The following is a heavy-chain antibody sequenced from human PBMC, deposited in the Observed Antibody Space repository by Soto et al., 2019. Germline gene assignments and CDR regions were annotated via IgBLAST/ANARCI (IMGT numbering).Heavy chain of an antibody. J-gene: IGHJ4*02. Sequence: QVQLQESGPGLVKSSGTLSLTCTVSGGSISTSQWWSWLRQPPGKGLEWIGEIYHSGSSNYNASLKSRFTISVDKSKNQFSLKVNSVAAADTAVYYCASKTYESKGTFDYWGQGTLVTVSS. V-gene: IGHV4-4*02. CDR3: ASKTYESKGTFDY. D-gene: IGHD2-8*01. CDR2: IYHSGSS. CDR1: GGSISTSQW.